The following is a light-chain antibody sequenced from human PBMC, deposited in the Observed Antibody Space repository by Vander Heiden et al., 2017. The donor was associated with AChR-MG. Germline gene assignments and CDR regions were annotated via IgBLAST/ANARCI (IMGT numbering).Light chain of an antibody. Sequence: QSALTQPASVSGSPGQSITISCPGSSSDVDDYKYVSWYQQPPGKAPKLMIYAVTNRPSGVSTRFSGSKSGNTASLTISGLQAEDEADYFCSSYTSSTTYVFGTGTKVTVL. J-gene: IGLJ1*01. V-gene: IGLV2-14*03. CDR3: SSYTSSTTYV. CDR1: SSDVDDYKY. CDR2: AVT.